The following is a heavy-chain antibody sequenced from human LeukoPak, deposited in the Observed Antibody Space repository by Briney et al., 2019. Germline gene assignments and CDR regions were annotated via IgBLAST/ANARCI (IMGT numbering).Heavy chain of an antibody. Sequence: GGSLRLSCAASGFTFSDYYMSWIRQAPGKGLEWVSYISSSGSTIYYADSVKGRFTISRDNAKNSLYLQMNSLRAEDTAVYYCATPKRRLLLRGSPAPFDYWGQGTLVTVSS. J-gene: IGHJ4*02. D-gene: IGHD3-22*01. CDR3: ATPKRRLLLRGSPAPFDY. V-gene: IGHV3-11*04. CDR2: ISSSGSTI. CDR1: GFTFSDYY.